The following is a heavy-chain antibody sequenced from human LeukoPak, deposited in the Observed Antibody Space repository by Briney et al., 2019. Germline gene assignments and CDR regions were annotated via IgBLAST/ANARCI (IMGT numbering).Heavy chain of an antibody. Sequence: ASVTVSRTASGYTFTSYDINWVRPATGQGLEWMGWINTNRGNTGYVQKLQSRVTMTRNTSISTAYMELSSLRSEDTAVYYCARERTKEEWYYDFWGGYHKSYNWFDPWGQGTLVTVSS. CDR3: ARERTKEEWYYDFWGGYHKSYNWFDP. V-gene: IGHV1-8*01. D-gene: IGHD3-3*01. J-gene: IGHJ5*02. CDR1: GYTFTSYD. CDR2: INTNRGNT.